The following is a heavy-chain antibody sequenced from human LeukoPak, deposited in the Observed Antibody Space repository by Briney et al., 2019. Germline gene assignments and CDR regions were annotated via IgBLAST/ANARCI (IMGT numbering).Heavy chain of an antibody. V-gene: IGHV3-7*01. Sequence: GGSLRLSCAASGFMFNSYWMMWVRQAPGKGLEWVANIKQDGSAKYYVGSVKGRFTISRDNTKNSLYLQMNSLRAEDTAVYYCARNRVPNSLSCMDVWGQGTTVTVSS. CDR3: ARNRVPNSLSCMDV. CDR2: IKQDGSAK. D-gene: IGHD2/OR15-2a*01. CDR1: GFMFNSYW. J-gene: IGHJ6*02.